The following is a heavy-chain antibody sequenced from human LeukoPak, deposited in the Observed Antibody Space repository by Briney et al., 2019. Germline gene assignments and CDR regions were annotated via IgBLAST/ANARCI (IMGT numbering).Heavy chain of an antibody. Sequence: GESLKISSKGSGSTFTSYWTGWGRQMPGKGLEWMGIIYPGDSDARYSPSFQGQVTISADKSISNAYLQWSSLKASDTAMYYCATLLMYSSGPPRDYWGQGTLVTVSS. V-gene: IGHV5-51*01. CDR1: GSTFTSYW. CDR2: IYPGDSDA. J-gene: IGHJ4*02. CDR3: ATLLMYSSGPPRDY. D-gene: IGHD6-19*01.